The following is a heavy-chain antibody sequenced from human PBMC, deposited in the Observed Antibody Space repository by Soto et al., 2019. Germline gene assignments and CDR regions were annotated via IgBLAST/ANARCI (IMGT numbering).Heavy chain of an antibody. D-gene: IGHD3-22*01. J-gene: IGHJ4*02. V-gene: IGHV3-23*01. Sequence: PGGSLRLSCAASGFTFSSYAVSWVRQAPGKGPEWISSISGSGSTIYYADSVKGRFTISRDNSKNTLYLQMSSLRAEDTAVYYCAKVFYYYDSSGYYYFDYWGQGTLGTGSS. CDR3: AKVFYYYDSSGYYYFDY. CDR2: ISGSGSTI. CDR1: GFTFSSYA.